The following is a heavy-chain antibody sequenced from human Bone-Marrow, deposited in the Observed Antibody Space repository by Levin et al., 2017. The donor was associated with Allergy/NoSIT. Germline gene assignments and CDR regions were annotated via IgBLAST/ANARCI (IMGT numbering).Heavy chain of an antibody. CDR1: GFTFSTYW. V-gene: IGHV3-7*01. CDR3: ARVLLVEDRSSYRPNDY. Sequence: PGGSLRLSCAASGFTFSTYWMSWVRQAPGKGLEWVANIKQDGSEKSYVDSVKGRFTISRDNAENSLYLQMDSLRAEDTAVYYCARVLLVEDRSSYRPNDYWGQGTLVTVSS. CDR2: IKQDGSEK. D-gene: IGHD3-22*01. J-gene: IGHJ4*02.